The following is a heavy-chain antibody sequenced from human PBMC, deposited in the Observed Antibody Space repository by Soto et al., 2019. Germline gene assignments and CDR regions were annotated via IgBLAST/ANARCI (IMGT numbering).Heavy chain of an antibody. CDR2: IYSGGST. V-gene: IGHV3-53*01. J-gene: IGHJ4*02. D-gene: IGHD3-10*02. Sequence: GGSLRLSGAASGLTVSSNYMSWVRQAPGKGLEWVSVIYSGGSTYYADSVKGRFTISRDNSKNTLYLQMNSLRAEDTAVYYCATSSATMYYFDYWGQGTLVTVSS. CDR1: GLTVSSNY. CDR3: ATSSATMYYFDY.